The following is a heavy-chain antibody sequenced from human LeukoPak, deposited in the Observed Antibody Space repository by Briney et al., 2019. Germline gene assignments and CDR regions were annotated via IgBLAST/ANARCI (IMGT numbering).Heavy chain of an antibody. D-gene: IGHD3-16*02. Sequence: GGSLRLSCAASGFTFSSYIMNWVRQAPGKGLEWVSSISSSGSHMYYADSVKGRFTISRDSAKNSLYLQMNSLRAEDTAVYYCARLTFGGVIGFDYWGQGTLVTVSS. J-gene: IGHJ4*02. CDR1: GFTFSSYI. CDR2: ISSSGSHM. CDR3: ARLTFGGVIGFDY. V-gene: IGHV3-21*01.